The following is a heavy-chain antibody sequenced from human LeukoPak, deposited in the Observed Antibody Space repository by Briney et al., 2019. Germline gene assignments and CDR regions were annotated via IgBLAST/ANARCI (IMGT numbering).Heavy chain of an antibody. CDR2: ISGSGETI. Sequence: PGGSLRLSCAASGFTFNSYGMHWVRQAPGKGLEWVSYISGSGETIYYADSVKGRFTISRDNANKSLYLRMSSLRVEDTAIYYCIPPAAGLRRTISTEYFQHWGQGALVTVSS. CDR1: GFTFNSYG. J-gene: IGHJ1*01. CDR3: IPPAAGLRRTISTEYFQH. D-gene: IGHD6-13*01. V-gene: IGHV3-48*04.